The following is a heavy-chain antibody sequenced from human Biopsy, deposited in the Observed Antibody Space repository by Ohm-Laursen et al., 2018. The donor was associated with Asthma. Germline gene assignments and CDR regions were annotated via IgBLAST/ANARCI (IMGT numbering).Heavy chain of an antibody. Sequence: SQTLSLTCAVYGGYFSNYYWTWIRQPPGKGLEWIGEINHRGSTNNNPSLNSRVTLSVDTYKNQFSVKLRSLTAADTAVYYCARSPYYYGLLGPTRGFGVYAVWGHGTLVTVSS. J-gene: IGHJ3*01. CDR3: ARSPYYYGLLGPTRGFGVYAV. V-gene: IGHV4-34*01. D-gene: IGHD3-10*01. CDR1: GGYFSNYY. CDR2: INHRGST.